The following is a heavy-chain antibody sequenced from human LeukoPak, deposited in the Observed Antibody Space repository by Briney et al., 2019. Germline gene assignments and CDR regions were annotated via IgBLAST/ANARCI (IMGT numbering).Heavy chain of an antibody. J-gene: IGHJ4*02. CDR2: ISGSGGST. D-gene: IGHD3-22*01. Sequence: GASLRLSCAASGFTFSSYAMSWVRQAPGKGLEWVSAISGSGGSTYYADSVEGRFTISRDNSKNTLYLQMNSLRAEDTAVYYCAKIVRYYYGSSGYRGYFDYWGQGTPVTVSS. CDR3: AKIVRYYYGSSGYRGYFDY. V-gene: IGHV3-23*01. CDR1: GFTFSSYA.